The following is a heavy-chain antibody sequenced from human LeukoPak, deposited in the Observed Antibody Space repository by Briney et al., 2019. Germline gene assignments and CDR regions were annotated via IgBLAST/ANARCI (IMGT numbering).Heavy chain of an antibody. Sequence: SETLSLTCAVYGGSFSGYYWSWIRQPPGKGLEWIGEINHSGSTNYNPSLKSRVTISVDTSKNQFSLKLSSVTAADTAVYYCARGGTGSSHDYYYYYYMDVWGKGTTVTVSS. CDR3: ARGGTGSSHDYYYYYYMDV. CDR1: GGSFSGYY. V-gene: IGHV4-34*01. CDR2: INHSGST. D-gene: IGHD6-6*01. J-gene: IGHJ6*03.